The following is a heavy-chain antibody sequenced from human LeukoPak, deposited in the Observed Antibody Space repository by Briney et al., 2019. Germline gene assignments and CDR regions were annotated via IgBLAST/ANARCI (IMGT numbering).Heavy chain of an antibody. D-gene: IGHD5-18*01. CDR3: ARDRPLERRYSYGLIDY. CDR2: ISSSSSYI. CDR1: GFTFSSYS. Sequence: GGSLRLSCAASGFTFSSYSTNWVRQAPGKGLEWVSSISSSSSYIYYADSVKGRFTISRDNAKNSLYLQMNSLRAEDTAVYYCARDRPLERRYSYGLIDYWGQGTLVTVSS. V-gene: IGHV3-21*01. J-gene: IGHJ4*02.